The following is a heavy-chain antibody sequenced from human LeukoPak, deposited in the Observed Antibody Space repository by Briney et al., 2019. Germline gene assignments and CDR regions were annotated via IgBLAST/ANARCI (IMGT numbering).Heavy chain of an antibody. CDR3: AKDAPYYYDSSGYDDY. CDR2: ISNDGSRK. CDR1: GFTFSRHG. Sequence: GGSLRLSCAPSGFTFSRHGMHWVRQAPGKGLEWVAIISNDGSRKYYAHSVEGRFTISRDNSKNTLYLQMNSLRAEDTAVYYCAKDAPYYYDSSGYDDYWGQGTLVTVSS. D-gene: IGHD3-22*01. J-gene: IGHJ4*02. V-gene: IGHV3-30*18.